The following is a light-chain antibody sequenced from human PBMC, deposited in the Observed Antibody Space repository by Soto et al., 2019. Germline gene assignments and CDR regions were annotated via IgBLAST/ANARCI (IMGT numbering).Light chain of an antibody. CDR2: AAS. CDR3: QQYGSSPLT. V-gene: IGKV3-20*01. Sequence: EIVLTQSPGTLSLSPGERATLSCGASQSVNSNSLAWYQQKVGQAPRLLFYAASNRATGVPDMFSGSGSGTDFTLTISRLEPEDFAVYHCQQYGSSPLTFGGGTKVEIK. CDR1: QSVNSNS. J-gene: IGKJ4*01.